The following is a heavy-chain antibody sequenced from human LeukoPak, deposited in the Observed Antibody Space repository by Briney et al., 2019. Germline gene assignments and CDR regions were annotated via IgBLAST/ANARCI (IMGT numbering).Heavy chain of an antibody. CDR2: IKQEGGAK. D-gene: IGHD3-10*01. CDR1: GFTFSSYW. V-gene: IGHV3-7*01. J-gene: IGHJ5*02. Sequence: GGSLRLSCAASGFTFSSYWMSWVRQVPGKGLEWVANIKQEGGAKNYVDSVKGRFTISRDNAKSSLYLQMNSLRAEDTAVYYCARDPSYGSGRINWFDTWGQGTRVTVSS. CDR3: ARDPSYGSGRINWFDT.